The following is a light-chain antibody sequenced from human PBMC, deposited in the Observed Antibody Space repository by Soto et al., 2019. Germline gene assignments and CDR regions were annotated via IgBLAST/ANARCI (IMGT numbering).Light chain of an antibody. CDR2: DTS. CDR3: QQRSNWPYT. Sequence: EVVLTQSPATLSLSPGGRATLSCRASQSVSDFLAWYHQKPGQAPRLLIYDTSNRATGIPARYSGSGSGTDFTLTISSQEPEDLAFYYCQQRSNWPYTFGQGTKLEIK. V-gene: IGKV3-11*01. J-gene: IGKJ2*01. CDR1: QSVSDF.